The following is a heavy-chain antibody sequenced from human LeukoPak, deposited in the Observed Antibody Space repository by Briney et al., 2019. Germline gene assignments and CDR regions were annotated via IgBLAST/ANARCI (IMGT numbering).Heavy chain of an antibody. V-gene: IGHV3-33*06. D-gene: IGHD3-10*01. CDR3: AKDKGLLWFGELSYYFDY. J-gene: IGHJ4*02. CDR1: GFTFSSYW. Sequence: GGSLRLSCAASGFTFSSYWMSWVRQAPGKGLEWVAVIWYDGSNKYYADSVKGRFTISRDNSKNTLYLQMNSLRAEDTAVYYCAKDKGLLWFGELSYYFDYWGQGTLVTVSS. CDR2: IWYDGSNK.